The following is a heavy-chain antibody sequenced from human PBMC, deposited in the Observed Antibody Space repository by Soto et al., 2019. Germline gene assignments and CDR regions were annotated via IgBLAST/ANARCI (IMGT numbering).Heavy chain of an antibody. CDR3: ARQTRMGYSSNSVLSDP. J-gene: IGHJ5*02. CDR2: IFYSGNT. Sequence: QLQLQESGPGLVKPSETLSVTCTVSGGSISSSSYYLGWIRPPPEKGLEYIGSIFYSGNTYYNVSLKSRATISVDTSKNQFSLKLTSVTAADTAVYYCARQTRMGYSSNSVLSDPWGQGTLVTVSS. V-gene: IGHV4-39*01. D-gene: IGHD5-18*01. CDR1: GGSISSSSYY.